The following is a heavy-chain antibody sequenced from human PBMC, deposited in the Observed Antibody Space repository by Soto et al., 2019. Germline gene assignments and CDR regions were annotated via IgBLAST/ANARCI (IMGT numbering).Heavy chain of an antibody. D-gene: IGHD3-22*01. V-gene: IGHV4-4*02. CDR3: ARRNYDSSGYYLNAFDI. Sequence: SETLSLTCAVSGGSISSSNWGSWVRQPPGEGREWIGEIYHSGSTNYNPSLKSRVTISVDKSKNQFSLKLSSVTAADTAVYYCARRNYDSSGYYLNAFDIWGQGTMVTVSS. J-gene: IGHJ3*02. CDR1: GGSISSSNW. CDR2: IYHSGST.